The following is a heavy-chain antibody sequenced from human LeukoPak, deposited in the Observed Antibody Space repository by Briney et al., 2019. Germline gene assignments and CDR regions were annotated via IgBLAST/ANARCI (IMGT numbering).Heavy chain of an antibody. Sequence: ASVKVSCKASGYTFTSYVISWVRQAPGHRLEWMGWINTNTGNPTYAQGFTGRFVFSLDTSVSTAYLQISSLKAEDTAVYYCARGITGYSSSWLPYYYYYYMDVWGKGTTVTVSS. V-gene: IGHV7-4-1*02. CDR3: ARGITGYSSSWLPYYYYYYMDV. CDR1: GYTFTSYV. J-gene: IGHJ6*03. CDR2: INTNTGNP. D-gene: IGHD6-13*01.